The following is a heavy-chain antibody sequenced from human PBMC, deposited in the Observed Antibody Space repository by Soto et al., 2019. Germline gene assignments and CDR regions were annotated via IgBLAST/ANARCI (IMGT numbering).Heavy chain of an antibody. CDR1: GGSFSGYY. CDR3: ATHAGYSSS. Sequence: QVQLQQWGAGPLKPSETLSLTCAVYGGSFSGYYWSWIRQPPGKGLEWFGEINHSGSTNYNPSLKSRVTIAVDTPNNHFSLKLSSVTAADTAVYYCATHAGYSSSWGKGTLVTVSS. D-gene: IGHD6-13*01. CDR2: INHSGST. J-gene: IGHJ5*02. V-gene: IGHV4-34*01.